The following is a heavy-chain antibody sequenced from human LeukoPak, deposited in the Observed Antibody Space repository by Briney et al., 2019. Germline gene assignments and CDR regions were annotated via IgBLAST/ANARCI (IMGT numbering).Heavy chain of an antibody. V-gene: IGHV1-69*13. Sequence: GASVKVSCKASGGTFSSYAISWVRQAPGQGLEWMGGIIPIFGTANYAQKFQGRVTITADESTSTAYMEPSSLRSEDTAVYYCARNNIVVVPAAPDYYYYGMDVWGQGTTVTVSS. CDR1: GGTFSSYA. J-gene: IGHJ6*02. CDR3: ARNNIVVVPAAPDYYYYGMDV. D-gene: IGHD2-2*01. CDR2: IIPIFGTA.